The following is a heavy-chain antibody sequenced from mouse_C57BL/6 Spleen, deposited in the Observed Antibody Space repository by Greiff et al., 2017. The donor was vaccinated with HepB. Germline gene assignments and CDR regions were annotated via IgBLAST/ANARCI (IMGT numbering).Heavy chain of an antibody. CDR1: GFTFSSYG. V-gene: IGHV5-6*02. CDR3: ARLAYGNYYFDY. D-gene: IGHD2-1*01. Sequence: EVKLVESGGDLVKPGGSLKLSCAASGFTFSSYGMSWVRQTPDKRLEWVATISSGGSYTYYPDSVKGRFTISRDNAKNTLYLQMSSLKSEDTAMYYCARLAYGNYYFDYWGQGTTLTVSS. CDR2: ISSGGSYT. J-gene: IGHJ2*01.